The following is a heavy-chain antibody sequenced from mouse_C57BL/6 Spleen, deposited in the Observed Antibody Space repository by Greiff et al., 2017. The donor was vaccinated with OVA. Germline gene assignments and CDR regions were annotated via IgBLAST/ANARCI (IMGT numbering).Heavy chain of an antibody. CDR3: ARDNYDYGYYVDY. D-gene: IGHD2-4*01. CDR1: GFTFSSYA. CDR2: ISDGGSYT. Sequence: EVKLVESGGGLVKPGGSLKLSCAASGFTFSSYAMSWVRQTPEKRLEWVATISDGGSYTYYPDNVKGRFTISRDNAKNNLYLQMSHLKSEDTAMYYCARDNYDYGYYVDYWGQGTTLTVAS. J-gene: IGHJ2*01. V-gene: IGHV5-4*01.